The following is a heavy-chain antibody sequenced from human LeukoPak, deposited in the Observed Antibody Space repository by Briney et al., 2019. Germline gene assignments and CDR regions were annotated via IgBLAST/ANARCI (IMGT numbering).Heavy chain of an antibody. CDR1: GFTFSSYS. J-gene: IGHJ4*02. Sequence: GGSLRLSCAASGFTFSSYSMNWVRQAPGKGLEWVSSISSSSSYIYYADSVKGRFTISRDNAKNSLYLQMNSLRAEDTAVYYCARGIDSSRYYYVYWGQGTLVTVSS. CDR3: ARGIDSSRYYYVY. CDR2: ISSSSSYI. D-gene: IGHD3-22*01. V-gene: IGHV3-21*01.